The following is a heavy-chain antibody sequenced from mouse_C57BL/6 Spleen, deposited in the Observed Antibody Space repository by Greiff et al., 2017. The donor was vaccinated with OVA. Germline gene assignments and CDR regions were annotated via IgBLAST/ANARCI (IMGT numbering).Heavy chain of an antibody. CDR3: AGTGYHGKEDYFDY. Sequence: VQLQQSGAELVKPGASVKLSCKASGFNINDYYMHWVKQRTEQGLEWIGRIDPEDGDTKYAPNFQGKATITADTSSNTAYLQLSSLTSEDAAVYYGAGTGYHGKEDYFDYWGQGTTLTVSS. CDR1: GFNINDYY. V-gene: IGHV14-2*01. D-gene: IGHD2-2*01. CDR2: IDPEDGDT. J-gene: IGHJ2*01.